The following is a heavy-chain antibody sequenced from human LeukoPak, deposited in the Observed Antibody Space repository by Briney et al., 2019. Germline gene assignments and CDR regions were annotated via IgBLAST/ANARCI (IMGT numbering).Heavy chain of an antibody. V-gene: IGHV3-23*01. D-gene: IGHD3-3*01. CDR1: GFTFNSYA. CDR2: IRGSGSET. J-gene: IGHJ4*02. Sequence: GGSLRLSCAGSGFTFNSYAMSWVRQAPGKGLEWVCGIRGSGSETFYADSVKGRFTISRDNSINTLYLQMNSLRVEDTALYYCAKDRLRFLIPHDWGQGTLVTVSS. CDR3: AKDRLRFLIPHD.